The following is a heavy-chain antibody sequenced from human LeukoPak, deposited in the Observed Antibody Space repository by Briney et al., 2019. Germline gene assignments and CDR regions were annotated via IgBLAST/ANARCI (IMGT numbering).Heavy chain of an antibody. D-gene: IGHD1-26*01. CDR1: GFTFSSYG. V-gene: IGHV3-30*02. CDR3: AKDGSAEPWNWFDP. J-gene: IGHJ5*02. Sequence: PGGSLRLSCAASGFTFSSYGMHWVRQAPGKGLGWVAFIRYDGSNKYYADSVKGRFTISRDNSKNTLYLQMNSLRAEDTAVYYYAKDGSAEPWNWFDPWGQGTLVTVSS. CDR2: IRYDGSNK.